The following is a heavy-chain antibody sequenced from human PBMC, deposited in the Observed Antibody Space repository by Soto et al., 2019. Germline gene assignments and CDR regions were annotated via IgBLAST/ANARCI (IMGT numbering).Heavy chain of an antibody. D-gene: IGHD3-9*01. Sequence: QIALRESGPTLVKPTQTLTLTCTFSGFSLRTRGVGVGWIRQPPGKALEWLALIHWDDEKNYGPSLRTRLTINQDTSKNQAVLTMTNMDPVDTATYYCVHRIKLVGQWFFDLWGRGTLVTVSS. CDR1: GFSLRTRGVG. CDR3: VHRIKLVGQWFFDL. V-gene: IGHV2-5*05. CDR2: IHWDDEK. J-gene: IGHJ2*01.